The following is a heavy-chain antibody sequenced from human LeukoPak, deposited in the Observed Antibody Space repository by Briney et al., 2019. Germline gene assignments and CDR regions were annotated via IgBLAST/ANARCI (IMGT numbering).Heavy chain of an antibody. D-gene: IGHD3-22*01. CDR1: GGTFSSYA. V-gene: IGHV1-69*01. J-gene: IGHJ4*02. CDR3: ARVQNYYDSSGYPLYHFDY. Sequence: ASVNVSFTASGGTFSSYAISWVRQAPGQGLEWMGGIIPIFGTANYAQKFQGRVTITADESTSTAYMELSSLRSEDTAVYYCARVQNYYDSSGYPLYHFDYWGQGTLVTVSS. CDR2: IIPIFGTA.